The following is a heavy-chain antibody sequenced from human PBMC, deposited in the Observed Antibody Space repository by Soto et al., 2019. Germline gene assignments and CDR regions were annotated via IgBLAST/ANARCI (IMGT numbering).Heavy chain of an antibody. V-gene: IGHV1-69*04. CDR3: ARESGAAAGNYYYYYMDV. CDR2: IIPILGIA. D-gene: IGHD6-13*01. Sequence: SVNVSCKTSGGTFSIYTISWVRQAPGQGLEWMGRIIPILGIANYAQKFQGRVTITADKSTSTAYMELSSLRSEDTAVYYCARESGAAAGNYYYYYMDVWGKGTTVTVSS. CDR1: GGTFSIYT. J-gene: IGHJ6*03.